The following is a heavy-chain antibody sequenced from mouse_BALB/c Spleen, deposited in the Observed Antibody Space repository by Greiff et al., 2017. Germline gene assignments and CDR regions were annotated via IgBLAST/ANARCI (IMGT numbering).Heavy chain of an antibody. D-gene: IGHD2-4*01. V-gene: IGHV2-9*02. CDR2: IWAGGST. CDR1: GFSLTSYG. J-gene: IGHJ3*01. CDR3: ARDHDYPWFAY. Sequence: VMLVESGPGLVAPSQSLSITCTVSGFSLTSYGVHWVRQPPGKGLEWLGVIWAGGSTNYNSALMSRLSISKDNSKSQVFLKMNSLQTDDTAMYYSARDHDYPWFAYWGQGTLVTVSA.